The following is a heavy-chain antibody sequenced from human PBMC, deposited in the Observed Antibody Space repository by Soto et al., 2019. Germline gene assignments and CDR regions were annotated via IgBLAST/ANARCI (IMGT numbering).Heavy chain of an antibody. D-gene: IGHD2-21*01. CDR1: GASISTGEW. V-gene: IGHV4-4*02. CDR3: TRDGDYGSSLAY. Sequence: QVQLQESGPGLVKPSETLTLTCAVSGASISTGEWWSWVRQPPGKGLEWIGEISHSVSANYNPALRTRVTIELDQSKTLFSLTLSVTAAHTAMYYGTRDGDYGSSLAYWGQGTLVPLSS. CDR2: ISHSVSA. J-gene: IGHJ4*02.